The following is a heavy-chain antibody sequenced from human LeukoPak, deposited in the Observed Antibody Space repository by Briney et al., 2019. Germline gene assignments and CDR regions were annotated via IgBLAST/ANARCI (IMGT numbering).Heavy chain of an antibody. CDR1: GGSISSYY. J-gene: IGHJ4*02. CDR2: IYYSGST. Sequence: SETLSLTCTVSGGSISSYYWSWIRQPPGKGLEWIGYIYYSGSTYYNPSLKSRVTISVDTSKNQFSLKLSSVTAADTAVYYCARASRDYYGSGSYFDVFDYWGQGTLVTVSS. CDR3: ARASRDYYGSGSYFDVFDY. V-gene: IGHV4-30-4*08. D-gene: IGHD3-10*01.